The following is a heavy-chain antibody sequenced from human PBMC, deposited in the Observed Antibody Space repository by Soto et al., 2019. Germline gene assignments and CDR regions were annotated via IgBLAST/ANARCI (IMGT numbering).Heavy chain of an antibody. CDR3: AGALSYYDFWSGYRPYYFDY. V-gene: IGHV4-30-4*01. CDR1: GGSISSGDYY. D-gene: IGHD3-3*01. CDR2: IYYSGST. Sequence: SETLSLTCTVSGGSISSGDYYWSWIRQPPEKGLEWIGYIYYSGSTYYNPSLKSRVTISVDTSKNQFSLKLSSVTAADTAVYYCAGALSYYDFWSGYRPYYFDYWGQGTLVTVSS. J-gene: IGHJ4*02.